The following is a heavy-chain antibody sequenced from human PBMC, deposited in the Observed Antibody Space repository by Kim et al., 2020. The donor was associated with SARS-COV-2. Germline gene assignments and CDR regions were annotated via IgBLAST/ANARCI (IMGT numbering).Heavy chain of an antibody. CDR3: SRGSGSGTYGYYFDY. V-gene: IGHV3-49*02. J-gene: IGHJ4*02. D-gene: IGHD3-10*01. Sequence: ASVKCRFTISRDDSTSIAYLHMNSLRTEDTAVYYCSRGSGSGTYGYYFDYWGQGTLVTVSS.